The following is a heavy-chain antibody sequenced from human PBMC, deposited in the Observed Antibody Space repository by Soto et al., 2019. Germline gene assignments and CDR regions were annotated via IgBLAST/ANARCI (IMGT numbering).Heavy chain of an antibody. CDR3: AREVQVHTPAFVY. V-gene: IGHV1-69*19. J-gene: IGHJ4*02. CDR2: ISPMFGAA. CDR1: GGTFHHFA. D-gene: IGHD3-10*01. Sequence: QVQMGPSGGEIKKPGAVGKVFRQASGGTFHHFAMKRVRPAPGQGPEWMGDISPMFGAANYAPKFQGRVTITADESTGTSYMQLSSLTSEDTALYFCAREVQVHTPAFVYWGQGTLVTVSS.